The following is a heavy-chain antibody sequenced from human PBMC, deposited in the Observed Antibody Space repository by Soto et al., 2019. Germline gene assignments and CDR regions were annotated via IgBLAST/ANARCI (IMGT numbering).Heavy chain of an antibody. CDR3: ERVEYNFGLTLYYGIDV. Sequence: GGSLRLSCAASVFTVSSNYMSWVRQAPGKGLEWVSVIYSGGSTYYADSVKGRFTISRDNSKNTLYLQMNSLRAEDTAVYYCERVEYNFGLTLYYGIDVWGEGTTLTVSS. CDR1: VFTVSSNY. CDR2: IYSGGST. V-gene: IGHV3-53*01. D-gene: IGHD5-18*01. J-gene: IGHJ6*04.